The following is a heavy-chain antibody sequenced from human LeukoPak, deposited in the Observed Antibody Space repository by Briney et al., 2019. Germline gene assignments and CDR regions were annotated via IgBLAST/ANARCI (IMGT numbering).Heavy chain of an antibody. CDR1: GGSIRSYY. CDR2: IHYSGST. V-gene: IGHV4-59*12. D-gene: IGHD3-22*01. CDR3: ARDQYYYDSSGYYRIDY. Sequence: SETLSLTCSVSGGSIRSYYWSWIRQPPGKGPEWIGYIHYSGSTNYNPSLKSRVTMSVDTSKNQFSLKLSSVTAADTAVYYCARDQYYYDSSGYYRIDYWGQGTLVTVSS. J-gene: IGHJ4*02.